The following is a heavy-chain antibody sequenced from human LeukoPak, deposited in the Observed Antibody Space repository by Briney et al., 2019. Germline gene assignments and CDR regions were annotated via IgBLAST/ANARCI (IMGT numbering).Heavy chain of an antibody. Sequence: PGGSLRLSCAASGFTFSSYGMHWVRQAPGKGLEWVAVISYDGSNKYYADSVKGRFTISRDNSKDTLYLQMNSLRAEDTAVYYCAKAGDGYNLLSSDYWGQGTLVTVSS. CDR3: AKAGDGYNLLSSDY. CDR1: GFTFSSYG. V-gene: IGHV3-30*18. CDR2: ISYDGSNK. D-gene: IGHD5-24*01. J-gene: IGHJ4*02.